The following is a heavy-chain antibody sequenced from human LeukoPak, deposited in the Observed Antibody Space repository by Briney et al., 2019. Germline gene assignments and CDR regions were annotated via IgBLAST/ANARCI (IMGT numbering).Heavy chain of an antibody. CDR3: ARDWGEGFFLMAFDI. Sequence: PGGSLRLSCAASGFTFSAYGMHWVRQAPGKGPEWVAVIWYDGSNKYYADSVKGRFTISRDNSKNTLYLQMNRLRAEDTAVYYCARDWGEGFFLMAFDIWGQGTMVTVSS. D-gene: IGHD3-16*01. CDR2: IWYDGSNK. J-gene: IGHJ3*02. CDR1: GFTFSAYG. V-gene: IGHV3-33*01.